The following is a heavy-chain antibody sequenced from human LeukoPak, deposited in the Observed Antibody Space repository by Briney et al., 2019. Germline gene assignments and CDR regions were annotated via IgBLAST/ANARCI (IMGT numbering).Heavy chain of an antibody. CDR3: VRAMYSYFFDY. CDR1: EISLNNYW. CDR2: INRDGRQQ. Sequence: PGGSLRLSCEGSEISLNNYWMAWVRRGPGKGLEWVANINRDGRQQNFVDSVKGRFTISRDNARNSLYLQMNDLRDEDTAVYYCVRAMYSYFFDYWGQGTLVSVSS. V-gene: IGHV3-7*01. D-gene: IGHD3-10*02. J-gene: IGHJ4*02.